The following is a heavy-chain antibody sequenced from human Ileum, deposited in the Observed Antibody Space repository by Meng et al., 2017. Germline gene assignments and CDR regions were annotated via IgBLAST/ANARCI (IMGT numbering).Heavy chain of an antibody. CDR2: ITAGNGNT. CDR1: GFTFVSFA. D-gene: IGHD3-10*01. Sequence: QVQVLALGGEVKEPGASVKGSCKASGFTFVSFAIYWVRQAPGQGLEWMGWITAGNGNTKYSQKFQGRVTITRDTSASAVYMELSNLKFEDTAVYYCARDMPYSSGSFDYWGQGTLVTVSS. V-gene: IGHV1-3*01. CDR3: ARDMPYSSGSFDY. J-gene: IGHJ4*02.